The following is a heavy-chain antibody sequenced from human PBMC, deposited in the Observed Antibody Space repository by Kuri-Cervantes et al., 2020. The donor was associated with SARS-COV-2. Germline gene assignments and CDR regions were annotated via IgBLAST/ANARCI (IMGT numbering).Heavy chain of an antibody. CDR1: GGSFSGYY. D-gene: IGHD6-6*01. CDR3: TSLTSYSSSSYYYYYYYMDV. Sequence: ESLKISCAVYGGSFSGYYWSWIRQPPGKGLEWIGEINHSGSANYNPSLKSRVTITVDTSKNQFSLKLSSVTAADTAVYYCTSLTSYSSSSYYYYYYYMDVWGEGTTVTVSS. V-gene: IGHV4-34*01. CDR2: INHSGSA. J-gene: IGHJ6*03.